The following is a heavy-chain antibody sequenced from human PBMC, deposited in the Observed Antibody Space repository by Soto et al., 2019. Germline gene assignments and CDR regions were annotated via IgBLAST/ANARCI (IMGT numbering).Heavy chain of an antibody. D-gene: IGHD4-17*01. V-gene: IGHV1-69*02. CDR2: IIPILGIA. CDR3: ATSQRGYYGDYVDY. Sequence: SVKVSCKASGGTFSSYTISWVRQAPGQGLEWMGRIIPILGIANYAQKFQGRVTITADKSTSTAYMELSSLRSEDTAVYYCATSQRGYYGDYVDYWGQGTLVTVSS. J-gene: IGHJ4*02. CDR1: GGTFSSYT.